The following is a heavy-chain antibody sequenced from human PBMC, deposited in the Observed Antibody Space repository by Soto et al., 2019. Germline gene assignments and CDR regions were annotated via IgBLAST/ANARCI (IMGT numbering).Heavy chain of an antibody. Sequence: GESLKISCKGSGDSFTSYWIGWVRQMPGKGLEWMGLIYPGDSDTRYSPSFQCQVAISADKSISTAYLQWSSLKASDTAMYYCARRGIAARRDYYYYYGLDVWGQGTTVTVSS. CDR2: IYPGDSDT. CDR3: ARRGIAARRDYYYYYGLDV. D-gene: IGHD6-6*01. V-gene: IGHV5-51*01. J-gene: IGHJ6*02. CDR1: GDSFTSYW.